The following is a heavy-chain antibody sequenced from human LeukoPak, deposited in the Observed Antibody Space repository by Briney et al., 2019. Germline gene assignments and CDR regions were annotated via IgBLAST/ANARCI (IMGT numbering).Heavy chain of an antibody. CDR3: ARCPQYCSSTSCYTENWFDP. Sequence: SVKVSCKASGGTFSSYAISWVRQAPGQGLEWMGGIIPIFGTANYAQKFQGRVTITADESTSTAYMELSSLRSEDTAVYYCARCPQYCSSTSCYTENWFDPWGQGTLVTVSS. V-gene: IGHV1-69*13. D-gene: IGHD2-2*02. CDR2: IIPIFGTA. CDR1: GGTFSSYA. J-gene: IGHJ5*02.